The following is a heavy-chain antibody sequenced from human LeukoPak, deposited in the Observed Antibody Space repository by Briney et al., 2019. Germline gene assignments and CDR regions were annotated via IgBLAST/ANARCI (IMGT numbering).Heavy chain of an antibody. CDR3: ARGASSSGAFDI. CDR1: GYTFTSYA. V-gene: IGHV1-3*01. CDR2: INAGNGNT. Sequence: GASVKVSCKASGYTFTSYAMHWVRQAPGQRLEWMGWINAGNGNTKYSQKFQGRVTITRDTSASTAYMELSSLRSEDTAVYYCARGASSSGAFDIWGQGTMVTVSS. J-gene: IGHJ3*02. D-gene: IGHD3-22*01.